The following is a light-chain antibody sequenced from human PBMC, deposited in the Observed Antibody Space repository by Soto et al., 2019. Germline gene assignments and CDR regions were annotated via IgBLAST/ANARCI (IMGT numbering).Light chain of an antibody. Sequence: EIVLTQSPATLSLSPGERATLSGRASRGVTTTNLAWYQHKPGQAPRLLIYGASNRATGIPDRFSGSGSGTDFTLTISRLEPEDFAVYFCQQYGGSPLFTFGPGTKVDFK. V-gene: IGKV3-20*01. J-gene: IGKJ3*01. CDR3: QQYGGSPLFT. CDR1: RGVTTTN. CDR2: GAS.